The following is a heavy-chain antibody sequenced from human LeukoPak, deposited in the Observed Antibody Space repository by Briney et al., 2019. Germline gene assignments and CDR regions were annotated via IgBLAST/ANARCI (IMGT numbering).Heavy chain of an antibody. Sequence: SQTLSLTCAISGDSVSSNSAAWNWIRQSPSRGLEWLGRTYYRSKWYNDYAVSVKSRITINPDTSKNQFSLQLSSVTPEDTAVYYCAREPSSSPHTYYYYGMDVWGLGTTVTVSS. V-gene: IGHV6-1*01. CDR1: GDSVSSNSAA. J-gene: IGHJ6*02. D-gene: IGHD6-13*01. CDR2: TYYRSKWYN. CDR3: AREPSSSPHTYYYYGMDV.